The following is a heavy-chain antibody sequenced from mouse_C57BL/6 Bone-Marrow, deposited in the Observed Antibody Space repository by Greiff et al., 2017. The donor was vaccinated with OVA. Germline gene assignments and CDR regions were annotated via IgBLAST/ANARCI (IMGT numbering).Heavy chain of an antibody. D-gene: IGHD2-5*01. CDR1: GYSFTGYY. J-gene: IGHJ1*03. V-gene: IGHV1-42*01. Sequence: VQLQQSGPELVKPGASVKISCKASGYSFTGYYMNWVKQSPEKSLEWIGEINPSTGGTTYNQKFKAKATLTVDKSSSTAYMQLKSLTSEDSAVYYCARFPYSNYLWYFDVWGTGTTVTVSS. CDR2: INPSTGGT. CDR3: ARFPYSNYLWYFDV.